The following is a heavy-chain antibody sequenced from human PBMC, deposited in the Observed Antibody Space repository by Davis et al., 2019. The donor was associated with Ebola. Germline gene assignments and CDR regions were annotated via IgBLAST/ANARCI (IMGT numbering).Heavy chain of an antibody. CDR2: IMQDGSEK. D-gene: IGHD3-16*01. CDR1: GFPLRDYY. Sequence: GESLKIPCVGPGFPLRDYYMSWIRPAPGKGLEWVANIMQDGSEKNYVDSARGRFTISRDNAQNSLFLQMNSLRAEDTAVYYCATSSGLGAHDAFDFWGQGTVVSVSS. CDR3: ATSSGLGAHDAFDF. J-gene: IGHJ3*01. V-gene: IGHV3-7*03.